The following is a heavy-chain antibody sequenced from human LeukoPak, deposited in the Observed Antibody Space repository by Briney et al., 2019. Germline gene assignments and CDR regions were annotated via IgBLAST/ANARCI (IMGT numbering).Heavy chain of an antibody. J-gene: IGHJ3*02. D-gene: IGHD1-14*01. CDR3: ARDVTAGGDAFDI. CDR1: GFTFSDYY. V-gene: IGHV3-30*03. CDR2: ISYDGRNK. Sequence: GGSLRLSCAASGFTFSDYYMSWIRQAPGKGLEWVALISYDGRNKYYADSLEGRFTISRDNSKNTLYLQTNSLRAEDTAVYYCARDVTAGGDAFDIWGQGTMVTVSS.